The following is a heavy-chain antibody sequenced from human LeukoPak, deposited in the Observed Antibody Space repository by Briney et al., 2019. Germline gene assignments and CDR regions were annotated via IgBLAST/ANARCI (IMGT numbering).Heavy chain of an antibody. J-gene: IGHJ6*03. CDR2: ISGSGGST. CDR1: GFTFSSYS. CDR3: TKGVLEWLSDYYMDV. Sequence: PGGSLRLSCAASGFTFSSYSMNWVRQAPGKGLEWVSAISGSGGSTYYADSVKGRFTISRDNSKITLYLQMNSLRAEDTAVYYCTKGVLEWLSDYYMDVWGKGTTVTVSS. D-gene: IGHD3-3*01. V-gene: IGHV3-23*01.